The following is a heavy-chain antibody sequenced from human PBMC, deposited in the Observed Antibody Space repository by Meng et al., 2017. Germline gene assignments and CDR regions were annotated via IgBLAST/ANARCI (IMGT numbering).Heavy chain of an antibody. CDR2: INHSGST. CDR3: ARVPTYYYDSSGYYLFDY. D-gene: IGHD3-22*01. V-gene: IGHV4-34*01. CDR1: GGAVSGYY. Sequence: QGQLQQSGARLLKPSETLALTVAVYGGAVSGYYWAWIRQTPGNGLEWIGEINHSGSTTYNPSLKSRVTISVDTSKNQFSLKLSSVTAADTAVYYCARVPTYYYDSSGYYLFDYWGQGTLVTVSS. J-gene: IGHJ4*02.